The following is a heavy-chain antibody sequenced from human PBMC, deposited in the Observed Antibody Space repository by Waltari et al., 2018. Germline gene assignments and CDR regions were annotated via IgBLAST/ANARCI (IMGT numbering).Heavy chain of an antibody. CDR2: IYYSGTT. CDR3: ARGSGRQLTY. D-gene: IGHD6-13*01. Sequence: QVQLQESGPGLVTPSATLSLTCNVSGGSMSNYYWSWIRQPPGKGLEWIGYIYYSGTTNYNPSLKSRVTMSVDTSKNQFSLKLTSVTAADTAVYYCARGSGRQLTYWGQGTLVTVSS. V-gene: IGHV4-59*01. CDR1: GGSMSNYY. J-gene: IGHJ4*02.